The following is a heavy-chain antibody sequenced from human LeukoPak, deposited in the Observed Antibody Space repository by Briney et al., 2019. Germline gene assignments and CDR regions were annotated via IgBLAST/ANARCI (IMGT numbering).Heavy chain of an antibody. CDR3: ARGEHDYTGFFFDY. Sequence: PSETLSLTCTVSGGSISSGSYYWSWIRQPAGKGLEWIGRIYTSGSTNYNPSLKSRVTISADTSKNQFSLKLNSVTAADTAVYYCARGEHDYTGFFFDYWGQGTLVTVSS. J-gene: IGHJ4*02. D-gene: IGHD4-11*01. CDR1: GGSISSGSYY. CDR2: IYTSGST. V-gene: IGHV4-61*02.